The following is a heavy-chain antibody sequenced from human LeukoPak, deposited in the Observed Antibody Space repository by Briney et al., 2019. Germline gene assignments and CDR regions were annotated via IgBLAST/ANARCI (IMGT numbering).Heavy chain of an antibody. V-gene: IGHV4-39*07. CDR2: NSYSGST. CDR3: ARYNMTTARAAFDI. Sequence: SETLSLTCTVSGDSISSSSYYWGWIRQPPGKGLEWIGSNSYSGSTYYNPSLKSRVTISVDTSKNQFSLKLSSVTAADTAVYYCARYNMTTARAAFDIWGQGTMVTVSS. CDR1: GDSISSSSYY. J-gene: IGHJ3*02. D-gene: IGHD4-17*01.